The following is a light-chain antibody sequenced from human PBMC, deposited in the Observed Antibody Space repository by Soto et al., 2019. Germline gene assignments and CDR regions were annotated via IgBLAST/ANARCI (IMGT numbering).Light chain of an antibody. J-gene: IGKJ4*01. CDR3: QQYNNWSSLT. Sequence: EIVMTQSPSTLSVSPGERATISCRASQSVSSNLAWYQQKPGQAPRLLIYGASTRATGIPARFSGSGSGTEFTLTISSLQSEDFAVYYCQQYNNWSSLTFGGGTKVEIK. CDR1: QSVSSN. CDR2: GAS. V-gene: IGKV3-15*01.